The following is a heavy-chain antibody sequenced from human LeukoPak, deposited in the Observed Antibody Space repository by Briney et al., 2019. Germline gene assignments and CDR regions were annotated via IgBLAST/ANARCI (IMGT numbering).Heavy chain of an antibody. Sequence: GGSLRLSCAASGFTFSTYGMSWVRQAPGKGLEWVSGINNNGANTYYADSVKGRFTISRDNGKNSLDLQMNSLRADDTAVYYCARDTLGEGEDANYAVYYFDYWGQGTVVTVSS. CDR3: ARDTLGEGEDANYAVYYFDY. CDR1: GFTFSTYG. CDR2: INNNGANT. J-gene: IGHJ4*02. D-gene: IGHD4/OR15-4a*01. V-gene: IGHV3-21*01.